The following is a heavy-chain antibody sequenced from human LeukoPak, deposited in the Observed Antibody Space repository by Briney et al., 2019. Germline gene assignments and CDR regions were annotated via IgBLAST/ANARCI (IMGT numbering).Heavy chain of an antibody. Sequence: GGSLRLSCAASGFTFSSYAMSWVRQAPGKGLEWVSAISGSGGGTYYADSVKGRFTISRDNSKNTLYLQMNSLRAEDTAVYYCALSGGSWDFDYWGQGTLVTVSS. V-gene: IGHV3-23*01. CDR3: ALSGGSWDFDY. CDR1: GFTFSSYA. J-gene: IGHJ4*02. D-gene: IGHD2-15*01. CDR2: ISGSGGGT.